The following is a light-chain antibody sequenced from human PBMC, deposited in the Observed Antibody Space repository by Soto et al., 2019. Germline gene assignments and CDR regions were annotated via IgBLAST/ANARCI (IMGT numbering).Light chain of an antibody. Sequence: QSALTQPRSAYGSPVQSITISCTGTSSDVGGYNYVSWYQQHPAKAPKLIILDVSKRPSGVPNRFSGSKSGNTASLTIAGLRAEDEADYYCCSYVGRNTYVFGTGTKLTVL. CDR1: SSDVGGYNY. V-gene: IGLV2-11*01. CDR3: CSYVGRNTYV. CDR2: DVS. J-gene: IGLJ1*01.